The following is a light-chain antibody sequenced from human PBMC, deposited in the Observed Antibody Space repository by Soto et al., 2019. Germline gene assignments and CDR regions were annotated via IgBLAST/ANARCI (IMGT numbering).Light chain of an antibody. CDR2: DAS. CDR1: QSISSW. Sequence: IHMTQFPSNRSASLGDRVTITWGASQSISSWLAWYQQKPGKAPKLLIYDASSLESGVPSRFSGSGSGTEFTLTISSLQTADFSTYYCQQYNTYSPLTFGGGTKVDI. CDR3: QQYNTYSPLT. J-gene: IGKJ4*01. V-gene: IGKV1-5*01.